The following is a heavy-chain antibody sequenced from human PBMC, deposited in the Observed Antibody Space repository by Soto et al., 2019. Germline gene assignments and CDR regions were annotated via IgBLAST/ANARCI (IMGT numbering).Heavy chain of an antibody. D-gene: IGHD1-1*01. Sequence: EVQLVESGGGLVKPGGSLRLSCAAFGFTFSSYNMNWVRQAPGKGLEWVSLITSSGYYMYYADSLKGRFTISRDNPKNSLYLQMNSLRAEDTAVYYCARVERDYYAMDVWGQGTTVTVSS. V-gene: IGHV3-21*01. CDR3: ARVERDYYAMDV. CDR1: GFTFSSYN. J-gene: IGHJ6*02. CDR2: ITSSGYYM.